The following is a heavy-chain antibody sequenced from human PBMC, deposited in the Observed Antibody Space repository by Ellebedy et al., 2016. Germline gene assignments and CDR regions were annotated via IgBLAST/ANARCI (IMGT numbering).Heavy chain of an antibody. D-gene: IGHD4-17*01. CDR1: GFSFSDYY. CDR3: TRERGVPTVTTSFDY. CDR2: ISNIGSTS. J-gene: IGHJ4*02. V-gene: IGHV3-11*01. Sequence: GESLKISCATSGFSFSDYYMSWIRQAPGKGLEWVSYISNIGSTSVYAESVRGRFTISRDNAKGSLFLQMNNLRAEDTALYYCTRERGVPTVTTSFDYWGQGTLVTVSS.